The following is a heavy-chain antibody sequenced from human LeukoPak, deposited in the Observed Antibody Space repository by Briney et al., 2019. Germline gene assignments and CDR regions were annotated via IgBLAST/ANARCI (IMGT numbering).Heavy chain of an antibody. D-gene: IGHD3-10*01. CDR3: AKDHEAHSYYATPADH. Sequence: PGGSLRLSCAASGFTFRTYGMIWVRQAPGKGLEWVSGISGSGTDRAYADSVKGRFSISRDNSRGTLHLHMDSLRGEDTAIYYCAKDHEAHSYYATPADHWGQGTLVTVSS. V-gene: IGHV3-23*01. CDR2: ISGSGTDR. J-gene: IGHJ4*02. CDR1: GFTFRTYG.